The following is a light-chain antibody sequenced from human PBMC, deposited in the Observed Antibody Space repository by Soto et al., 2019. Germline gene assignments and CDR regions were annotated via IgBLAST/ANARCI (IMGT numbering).Light chain of an antibody. CDR2: KAS. CDR3: QHYNSYSEA. CDR1: QTITNL. V-gene: IGKV1-5*03. J-gene: IGKJ1*01. Sequence: DIQLTQSPSTLSASVGGRVTITCRASQTITNLLAWFQQKPGKAPEILIYKASSLQSGVPSRFSVSVSGTELTITISSLQPDDGETYDGQHYNSYSEAFGQGTKVDIK.